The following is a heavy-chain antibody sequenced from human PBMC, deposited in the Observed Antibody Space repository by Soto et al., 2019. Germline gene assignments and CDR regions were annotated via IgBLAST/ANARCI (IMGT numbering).Heavy chain of an antibody. CDR2: ISWNSGDI. Sequence: EVQLVESGGGSVQPGRSLRLSCAASGFSFDDYGMHWVRQGPGKGLEWVSGISWNSGDIYYADSVKGRFTISRDNAKRALYLQMSRLRTEDTAVYYCSKDNDLDRDGPFDYWGQGILVTVSS. D-gene: IGHD2-2*03. V-gene: IGHV3-9*01. CDR3: SKDNDLDRDGPFDY. J-gene: IGHJ4*02. CDR1: GFSFDDYG.